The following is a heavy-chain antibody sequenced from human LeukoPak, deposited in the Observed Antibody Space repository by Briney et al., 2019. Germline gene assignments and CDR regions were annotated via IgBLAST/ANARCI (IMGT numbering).Heavy chain of an antibody. V-gene: IGHV1-69*13. D-gene: IGHD3-22*01. J-gene: IGHJ4*02. Sequence: SVKVSCKASGGTFSSYAISWVRQAPGQGLEWMGGVIPIFGTANYAQKFQGRVTITADESTSTAYMELSSLRSEDTAVYYCARAPTYYYDSSGYYIWGQGTLVTVSS. CDR2: VIPIFGTA. CDR1: GGTFSSYA. CDR3: ARAPTYYYDSSGYYI.